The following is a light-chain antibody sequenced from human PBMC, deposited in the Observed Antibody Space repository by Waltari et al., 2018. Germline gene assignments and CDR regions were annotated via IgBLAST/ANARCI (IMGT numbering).Light chain of an antibody. CDR2: ENN. Sequence: QSVLTQPPSVSAAPGQKVSISCSGSSFNIGNNFISWYQQLPGTDPKLLIYENNKRPSGSPHRFSGSKSGPSATLDITGLQTGDEADYYCGTWDSRLSAWVFGGGTKLTV. CDR1: SFNIGNNF. J-gene: IGLJ3*02. V-gene: IGLV1-51*02. CDR3: GTWDSRLSAWV.